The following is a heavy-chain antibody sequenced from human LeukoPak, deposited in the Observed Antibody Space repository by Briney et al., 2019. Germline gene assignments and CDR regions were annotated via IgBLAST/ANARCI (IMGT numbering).Heavy chain of an antibody. CDR2: IYTSGST. V-gene: IGHV4-4*07. J-gene: IGHJ3*02. CDR3: ARYRAFDI. CDR1: GDSISTYY. Sequence: SETLSLTCTVSGDSISTYYWSWIRQPAGKGLEWIGRIYTSGSTSYNPSLKSRVTISLDTSKNQLSLKLSSVTAVDTAVYYCARYRAFDIWGQGTMVTVSS.